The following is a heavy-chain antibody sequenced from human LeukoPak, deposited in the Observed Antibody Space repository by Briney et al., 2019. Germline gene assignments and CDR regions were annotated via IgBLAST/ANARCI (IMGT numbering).Heavy chain of an antibody. V-gene: IGHV4-34*01. J-gene: IGHJ5*02. CDR2: INHSGST. CDR3: ARGETWFDP. Sequence: SETLSLTCAVYGGSFSGCYWSWIRQPPGKGLEWIGEINHSGSTNYNPSLKSRVTISVDTSKNQFSLKLSSVTAADTAVYYCARGETWFDPWGQGTLVTVSS. CDR1: GGSFSGCY.